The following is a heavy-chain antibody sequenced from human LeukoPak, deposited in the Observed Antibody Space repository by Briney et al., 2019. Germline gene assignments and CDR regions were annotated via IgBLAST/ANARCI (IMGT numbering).Heavy chain of an antibody. CDR1: GYTLTELS. D-gene: IGHD3-3*01. CDR3: ATVRGRGYDFWSGYYSQLYFDY. Sequence: ASVKVSCKVSGYTLTELSMHWVRQAPGKGLEWMGGFDPEDGETIYAQKFQGRVTMTEDTSTDTAYMELSSLRSEDTAVYYCATVRGRGYDFWSGYYSQLYFDYWGQGTLVTVSS. V-gene: IGHV1-24*01. J-gene: IGHJ4*02. CDR2: FDPEDGET.